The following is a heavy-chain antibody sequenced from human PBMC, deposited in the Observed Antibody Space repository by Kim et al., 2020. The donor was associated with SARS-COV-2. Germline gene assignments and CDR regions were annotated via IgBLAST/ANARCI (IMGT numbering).Heavy chain of an antibody. CDR1: GGSVSSGSYY. Sequence: SETLSLTCTVSGGSVSSGSYYWSWIRQPPGKGLEWIGYIYYSGSTNYNPSLKSRVTISVDTSKNQFSLKLSSVTAADTAVYYCARGGVLLPFRAFDIWGQGTMVTVSS. CDR2: IYYSGST. J-gene: IGHJ3*02. V-gene: IGHV4-61*01. CDR3: ARGGVLLPFRAFDI. D-gene: IGHD1-26*01.